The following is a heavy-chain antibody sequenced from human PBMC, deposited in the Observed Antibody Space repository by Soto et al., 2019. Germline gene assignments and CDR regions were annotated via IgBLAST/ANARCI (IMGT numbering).Heavy chain of an antibody. CDR3: ARVVYYDSSGYYYP. Sequence: ASVKISCKASNYTFNMYGISWVRQAPGQGLEWMGWISGYNGNTEYEQKFQGRVTMTTDTSTSTAYMELRSLRADDTAVYYCARVVYYDSSGYYYPWGQGTLVTVSS. CDR1: NYTFNMYG. D-gene: IGHD3-22*01. J-gene: IGHJ5*02. CDR2: ISGYNGNT. V-gene: IGHV1-18*01.